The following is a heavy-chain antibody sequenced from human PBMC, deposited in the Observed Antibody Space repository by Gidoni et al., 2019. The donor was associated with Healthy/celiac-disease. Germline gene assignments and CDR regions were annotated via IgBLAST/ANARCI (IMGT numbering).Heavy chain of an antibody. CDR2: IWYDGSNK. D-gene: IGHD1-26*01. Sequence: QVQLVESGGGVVQPGRSLRLSCAASGFTFSSYGMHWVRQAPGKGLEWVAVIWYDGSNKYYADSVKGRFTISRDNSKNTLYLQMNSLRAEDTAVYYCARGAGGAKYWYFDLWGRGTLVTVSS. CDR1: GFTFSSYG. V-gene: IGHV3-33*01. CDR3: ARGAGGAKYWYFDL. J-gene: IGHJ2*01.